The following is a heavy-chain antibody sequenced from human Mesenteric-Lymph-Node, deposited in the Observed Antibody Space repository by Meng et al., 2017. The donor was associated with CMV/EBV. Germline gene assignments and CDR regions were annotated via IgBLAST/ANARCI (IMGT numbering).Heavy chain of an antibody. CDR2: IYYSGST. Sequence: SETLSLTCTVSGGSISSSSYYWGWIRQPPGKGLEWIGSIYYSGSTYYNPSLKSRVTISVDTSKNQFSLKLSSVTAADTAVYYCARGDLGATTPLGYWGQGTLVTVSS. CDR1: GGSISSSSYY. V-gene: IGHV4-39*07. CDR3: ARGDLGATTPLGY. D-gene: IGHD1-26*01. J-gene: IGHJ4*02.